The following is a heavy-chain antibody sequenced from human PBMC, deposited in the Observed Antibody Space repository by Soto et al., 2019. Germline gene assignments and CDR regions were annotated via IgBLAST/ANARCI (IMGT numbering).Heavy chain of an antibody. V-gene: IGHV5-51*01. CDR3: ARQRRAAAGRFDP. Sequence: GESLKISCKGSGYSFTGYWIGWVRQMPGKGLEWMGIIYPGDSDTRYSPSFQGQVTISADKSISTAYLQWSSLKASDTAMYYCARQRRAAAGRFDPWGQGTLVTVSS. CDR2: IYPGDSDT. CDR1: GYSFTGYW. J-gene: IGHJ5*02. D-gene: IGHD6-13*01.